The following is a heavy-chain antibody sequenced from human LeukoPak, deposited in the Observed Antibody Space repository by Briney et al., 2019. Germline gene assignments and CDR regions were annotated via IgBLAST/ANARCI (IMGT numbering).Heavy chain of an antibody. J-gene: IGHJ4*02. CDR1: GVNSNKAW. Sequence: GGSLRLSCAVSGVNSNKAWMSWVRQAPGKGLEWVGRVKSNTDGGTTDYAAPVKDRFNISRHDSKTTLYLQMNSLKTEDTAVYYCTTGVGRSDFDYWGQGTLVTVSS. V-gene: IGHV3-15*01. CDR2: VKSNTDGGTT. D-gene: IGHD1-26*01. CDR3: TTGVGRSDFDY.